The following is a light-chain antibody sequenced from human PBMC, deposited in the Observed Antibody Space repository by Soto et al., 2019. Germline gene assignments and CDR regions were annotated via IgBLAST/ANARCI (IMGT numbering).Light chain of an antibody. Sequence: QSALTQPASVSGSPGQSITISCTGTSSDIGSYNLVSWYQHHPGKAPKLMIYEGSKRPSGVSDRFSGSKSGNTASLTISGLQAEDEADYHCCSYAGGSTSVIFGGGTKLTVL. CDR1: SSDIGSYNL. CDR2: EGS. J-gene: IGLJ2*01. V-gene: IGLV2-23*01. CDR3: CSYAGGSTSVI.